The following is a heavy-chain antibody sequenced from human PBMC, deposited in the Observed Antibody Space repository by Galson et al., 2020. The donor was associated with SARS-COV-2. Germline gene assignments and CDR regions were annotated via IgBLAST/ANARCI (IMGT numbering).Heavy chain of an antibody. CDR1: GYTFTGYY. V-gene: IGHV1-2*04. Sequence: ASVKVSCKASGYTFTGYYMHWVRQAPGQGLEWMGWINPNSGGTNYAQKFQGWVTMTRDTSISTAYMELSRLRSDDTAVYYCAREGIVATIGIDYWCQGTLVTVSS. CDR2: INPNSGGT. D-gene: IGHD5-12*01. CDR3: AREGIVATIGIDY. J-gene: IGHJ4*02.